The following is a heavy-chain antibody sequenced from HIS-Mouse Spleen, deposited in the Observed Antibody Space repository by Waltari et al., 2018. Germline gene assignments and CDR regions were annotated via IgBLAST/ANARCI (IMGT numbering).Heavy chain of an antibody. CDR3: AREIPYSSSWYDWYFDL. J-gene: IGHJ2*01. CDR1: GGSISSSSYY. D-gene: IGHD6-13*01. Sequence: QLQLQESGPGLVKPSETLSLTCTVSGGSISSSSYYWGWIRQPPGKGLEWIGSTYYRGSTDENPSLKGRGNRSVDTAKNQFALKLSSVTAADTAVYYCAREIPYSSSWYDWYFDLWGRGTLVTVSS. CDR2: TYYRGST. V-gene: IGHV4-39*07.